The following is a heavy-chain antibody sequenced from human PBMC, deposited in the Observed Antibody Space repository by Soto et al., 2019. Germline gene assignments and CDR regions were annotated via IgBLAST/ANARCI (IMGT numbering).Heavy chain of an antibody. V-gene: IGHV4-31*03. CDR1: GGSISSGGYY. CDR3: ARKTTVTTSFDY. J-gene: IGHJ4*02. Sequence: QVQLQESGPGLVKPSQTLSLTCTVSGGSISSGGYYWSWIRQHPGKGLGWIGYIYYSGSTYYNPSLKSRVTISVDTSKNQFSLKLSSVTAADTAVYYCARKTTVTTSFDYWGQGTLVTVSS. CDR2: IYYSGST. D-gene: IGHD4-17*01.